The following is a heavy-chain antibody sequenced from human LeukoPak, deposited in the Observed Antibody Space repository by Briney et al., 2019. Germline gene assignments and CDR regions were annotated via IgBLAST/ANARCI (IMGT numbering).Heavy chain of an antibody. CDR3: AKRSSTSSGYFDF. CDR1: RFTFSTYA. D-gene: IGHD3-22*01. J-gene: IGHJ4*02. CDR2: ISGSDSGT. V-gene: IGHV3-23*01. Sequence: PGGSLRLSCAASRFTFSTYAMSWVRQAPGKRLEWVSAISGSDSGTYYADSVKGRFTISRDNSKNTIYLQMNSLRAEDTAIYYCAKRSSTSSGYFDFWGRGTLVTVSS.